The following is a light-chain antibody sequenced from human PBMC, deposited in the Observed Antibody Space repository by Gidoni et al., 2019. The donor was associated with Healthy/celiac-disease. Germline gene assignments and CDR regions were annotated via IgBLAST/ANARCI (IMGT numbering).Light chain of an antibody. Sequence: QSVLTQPPSGSGAPGQRVTISCTGSFSNIGAGYDVQWYHQLPGTAHKLLIYGTSNRPSWVPDRFSGSKSGPSASLAITWLQAEYEADYYCLSYDISLSGYVFGTGTKVTVL. J-gene: IGLJ1*01. CDR2: GTS. V-gene: IGLV1-40*01. CDR1: FSNIGAGYD. CDR3: LSYDISLSGYV.